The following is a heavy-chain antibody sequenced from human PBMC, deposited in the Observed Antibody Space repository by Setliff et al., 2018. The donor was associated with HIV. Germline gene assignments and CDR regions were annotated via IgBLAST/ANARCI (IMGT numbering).Heavy chain of an antibody. V-gene: IGHV4-4*02. J-gene: IGHJ6*02. CDR3: AREQYHFVVDYYYYYGMDV. CDR2: IYHGVST. CDR1: GGSISSSNW. Sequence: SETLSLTCTVSGGSISSSNWWSWVRQPPGKGLEWIGEIYHGVSTNYNPSLKSRVTISVDKSKNQFSLKLSSVTAADTAVYYCAREQYHFVVDYYYYYGMDVWGQGNTVTVSS. D-gene: IGHD2-15*01.